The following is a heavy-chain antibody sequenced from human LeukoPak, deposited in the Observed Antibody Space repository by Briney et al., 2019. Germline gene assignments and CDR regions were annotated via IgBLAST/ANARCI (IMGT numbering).Heavy chain of an antibody. CDR1: GFTFSSYA. V-gene: IGHV3-30*02. Sequence: GGSLRLSCAASGFTFSSYAMSWVRQAPGKGLEWVAFIRYDGSYKYYADSVKGRFTVSRDNSKNTLYLQMNSLRAEDRAVYYCAKGAEGWNYRFDHWGQGTLVTVSS. J-gene: IGHJ4*02. D-gene: IGHD1-7*01. CDR3: AKGAEGWNYRFDH. CDR2: IRYDGSYK.